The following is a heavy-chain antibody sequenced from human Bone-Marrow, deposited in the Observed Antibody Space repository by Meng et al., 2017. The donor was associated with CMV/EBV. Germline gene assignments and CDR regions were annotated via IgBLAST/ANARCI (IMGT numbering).Heavy chain of an antibody. Sequence: GESLKISCAASGFTFSDYYMSWIRQAPGKGLEWVSSISSSSSYIYYADSVKGRFTISRDNAKNSLYLQMNSLRAEDTAVYYCAREAKPYYYYGMDVWGQGTTVTVSS. CDR2: ISSSSSYI. J-gene: IGHJ6*02. V-gene: IGHV3-11*06. CDR1: GFTFSDYY. CDR3: AREAKPYYYYGMDV.